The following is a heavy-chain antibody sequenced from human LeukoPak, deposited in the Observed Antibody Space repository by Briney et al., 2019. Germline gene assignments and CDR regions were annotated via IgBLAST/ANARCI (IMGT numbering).Heavy chain of an antibody. CDR1: GFTFDDYA. CDR3: AKVRRGSGSYPLDN. D-gene: IGHD3-10*01. Sequence: GGSLRLSCAASGFTFDDYAMHWVRQAPGKGLEWVSGISWNSGSIAYADSVKGRFAISRDNANNSLYLQMNSLRAEDTALYYCAKVRRGSGSYPLDNWGQGTLVTVSS. J-gene: IGHJ4*02. V-gene: IGHV3-9*01. CDR2: ISWNSGSI.